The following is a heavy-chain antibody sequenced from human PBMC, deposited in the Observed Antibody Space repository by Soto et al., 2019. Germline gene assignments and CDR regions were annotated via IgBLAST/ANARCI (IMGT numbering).Heavy chain of an antibody. Sequence: QVQLVQSGAEVKKPGSSVKVSCKASGGTFSSYAISWVRQAPGQGLEWMGGIIPIFGTANYAQKFQGRVTINADKSTSTAYMELSSLRSEDTAVYYCARDVEGYCSGGSCYSRYYGMDVWGQGTTVTVSS. J-gene: IGHJ6*02. V-gene: IGHV1-69*06. CDR3: ARDVEGYCSGGSCYSRYYGMDV. CDR2: IIPIFGTA. D-gene: IGHD2-15*01. CDR1: GGTFSSYA.